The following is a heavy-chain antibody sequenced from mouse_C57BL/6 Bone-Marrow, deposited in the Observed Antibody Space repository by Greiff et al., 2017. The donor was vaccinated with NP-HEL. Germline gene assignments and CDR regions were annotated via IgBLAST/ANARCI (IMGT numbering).Heavy chain of an antibody. CDR2: INPGSGGT. D-gene: IGHD2-5*01. Sequence: VQLQQSGAELVRPGTSVKVSCKASGYAFTNYLIEWVKQRPGQGLEWIGVINPGSGGTNYNEKFKGTAPLTADKSSSTAYMQLSSLTSEDSAVYFCARSYSNYGYAMDYWGQGTSVTVSS. CDR3: ARSYSNYGYAMDY. CDR1: GYAFTNYL. J-gene: IGHJ4*01. V-gene: IGHV1-54*01.